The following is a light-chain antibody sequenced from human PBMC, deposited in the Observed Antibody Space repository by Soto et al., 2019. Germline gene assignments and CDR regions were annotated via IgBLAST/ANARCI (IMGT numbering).Light chain of an antibody. CDR2: DAS. Sequence: EIVLTQSPGTLSLSPGERATLSCRASQSVSGRYLAWYQQKPGLAPRLLIYDASRRATGIPDRFSGSGSGTDFTLTISRLEPEDFAVYYCQQYAGSPTFGQGTRLEIK. J-gene: IGKJ5*01. CDR1: QSVSGRY. CDR3: QQYAGSPT. V-gene: IGKV3D-20*01.